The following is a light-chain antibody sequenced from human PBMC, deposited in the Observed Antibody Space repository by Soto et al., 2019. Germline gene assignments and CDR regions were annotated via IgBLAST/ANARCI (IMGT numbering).Light chain of an antibody. CDR3: MQALQTPRT. CDR2: LGS. J-gene: IGKJ2*01. V-gene: IGKV2-28*01. CDR1: QSLLHSNGYNY. Sequence: DIVMTQSPVSLPVTPGEPASISCRSSQSLLHSNGYNYLDWYLQKPGQSPQLLIYLGSNRASGVPDRFSGSGSGTDFTLKISRVEAEDVWVYYCMQALQTPRTFGQGTKLEIK.